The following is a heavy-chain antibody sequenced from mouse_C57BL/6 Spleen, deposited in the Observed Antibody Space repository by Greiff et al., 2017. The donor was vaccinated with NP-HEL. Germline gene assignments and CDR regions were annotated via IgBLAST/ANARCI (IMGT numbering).Heavy chain of an antibody. V-gene: IGHV1-66*01. CDR2: IYPGSGNT. Sequence: VQLQQSGPELVKPGASVKISCKASGYSFTSYYIHWVKQRPGQGLEWIGWIYPGSGNTKYNEKFKGKATLTADTSSSTAYMQLSSLTSEDSAVYYCARGGSNYFFAYWGQGTLVTVSA. J-gene: IGHJ3*01. CDR3: ARGGSNYFFAY. CDR1: GYSFTSYY. D-gene: IGHD2-5*01.